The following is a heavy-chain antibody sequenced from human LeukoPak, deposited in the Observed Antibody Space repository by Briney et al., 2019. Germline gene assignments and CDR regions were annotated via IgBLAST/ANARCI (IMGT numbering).Heavy chain of an antibody. Sequence: ASVKVSCKASGYTFTGYYMHWVRQAPGQGLEWMGWINPNSGGTNYAQKFQGRVTMTRDTSISTAYMELSRLRSDDTAVYYCARPRLNPVAGTYESLNFQHWGQGTLVTVSS. CDR3: ARPRLNPVAGTYESLNFQH. V-gene: IGHV1-2*02. CDR1: GYTFTGYY. J-gene: IGHJ1*01. D-gene: IGHD6-19*01. CDR2: INPNSGGT.